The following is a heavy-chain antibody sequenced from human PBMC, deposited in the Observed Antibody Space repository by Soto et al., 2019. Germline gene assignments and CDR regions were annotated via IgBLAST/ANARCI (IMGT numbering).Heavy chain of an antibody. CDR3: AKDALPDSSSQPLDY. CDR1: GFTFSSYG. CDR2: ISYDGSNK. Sequence: QVQLVESGGGVVQPGRSRRLSCAASGFTFSSYGMHWVRQAPGKGLEWVAVISYDGSNKYYADSVKGRFTISRDNSKNTLYLQMNSLRAEDTAVYYCAKDALPDSSSQPLDYWGQGTLVTVSS. D-gene: IGHD6-13*01. V-gene: IGHV3-30*18. J-gene: IGHJ4*02.